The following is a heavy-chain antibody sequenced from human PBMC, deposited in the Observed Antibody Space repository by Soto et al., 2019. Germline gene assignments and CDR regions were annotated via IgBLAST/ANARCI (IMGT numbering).Heavy chain of an antibody. CDR3: ARQPYYYDSSGYYGRGSHYFDY. Sequence: QVQLQESRPGLVKPSQTLSLTCTVSGGSISSGGYYWSWIRQHPGKGLEWIGYIYYSGSTYYNPSLKSRVTISVDTSKNQFSLKLSSVTAADTAVYYCARQPYYYDSSGYYGRGSHYFDYWGQGTLVTVSS. V-gene: IGHV4-31*03. J-gene: IGHJ4*02. CDR1: GGSISSGGYY. CDR2: IYYSGST. D-gene: IGHD3-22*01.